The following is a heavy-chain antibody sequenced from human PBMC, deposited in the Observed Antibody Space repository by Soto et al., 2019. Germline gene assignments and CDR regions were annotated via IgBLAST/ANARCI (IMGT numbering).Heavy chain of an antibody. Sequence: EVQLVESGGGLVQPGGSLRLSCAASGFTFSGSAVHWVRQASGKGLEWVGRSKDKASNYATAYSASVPGRFTISREDSKNTAFLQMNSLKIEDAAVYVCAGGVWFGANYGVDVWGQGTTVTVSS. J-gene: IGHJ6*02. CDR1: GFTFSGSA. D-gene: IGHD3-10*01. CDR3: AGGVWFGANYGVDV. V-gene: IGHV3-73*02. CDR2: SKDKASNYAT.